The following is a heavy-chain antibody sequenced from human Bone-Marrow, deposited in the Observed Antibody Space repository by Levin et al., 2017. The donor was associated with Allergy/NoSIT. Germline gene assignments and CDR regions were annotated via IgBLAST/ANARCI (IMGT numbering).Heavy chain of an antibody. Sequence: GESLKISCKVSGYSHTNYWIGWVRLMPEKGLEWMGIVYFDDSDTRYNPSFQGRVTISADKSTSTAYLQWSSLKASDTAIYYCARGHYYASATYYDMDVWGKGTTVTVSS. D-gene: IGHD3-10*01. CDR2: VYFDDSDT. CDR1: GYSHTNYW. J-gene: IGHJ6*03. CDR3: ARGHYYASATYYDMDV. V-gene: IGHV5-51*01.